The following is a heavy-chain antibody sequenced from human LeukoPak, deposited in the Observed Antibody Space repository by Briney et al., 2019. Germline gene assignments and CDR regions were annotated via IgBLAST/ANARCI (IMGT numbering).Heavy chain of an antibody. V-gene: IGHV1-69*05. CDR2: IIPIFGTA. CDR3: ARGEGFYGRPPFDY. D-gene: IGHD3-3*01. J-gene: IGHJ4*02. Sequence: ASVKVSCKASGGTFSSYAISWVRQAPGQGLEWMGGIIPIFGTANYAQKFQGRVTITTDESTSTAYMELSSLRSEDTAVYYCARGEGFYGRPPFDYWGQGTLVTVSS. CDR1: GGTFSSYA.